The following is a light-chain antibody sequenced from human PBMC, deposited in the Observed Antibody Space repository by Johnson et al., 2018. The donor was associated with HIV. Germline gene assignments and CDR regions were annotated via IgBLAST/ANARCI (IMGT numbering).Light chain of an antibody. CDR3: GTWDSSLSAAV. CDR1: SSNVGNNY. J-gene: IGLJ1*01. CDR2: DND. V-gene: IGLV1-51*01. Sequence: QSVLTQPPSVSAAPGQKVTIYCSGSSSNVGNNYVSWYQQLPGTAPKLLIYDNDKRPSGIPDRFSASKSGTSATLGITGLQTGDEADYYCGTWDSSLSAAVFVTGTKVTVL.